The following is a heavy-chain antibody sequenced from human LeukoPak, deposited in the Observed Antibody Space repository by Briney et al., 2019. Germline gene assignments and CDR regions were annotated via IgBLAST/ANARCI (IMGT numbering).Heavy chain of an antibody. V-gene: IGHV4-39*07. CDR3: ARDFGDWRTDY. J-gene: IGHJ4*02. CDR1: GGSISSRTYY. CDR2: INYSGKL. D-gene: IGHD2-21*02. Sequence: PSETLSLTCTVSGGSISSRTYYWAWIRQPPGKGLEWIGSINYSGKLTYNPSLKSRVTVSLDTSRNQFSLTLSSVTAADTAVYYCARDFGDWRTDYWGQGTLVTVPS.